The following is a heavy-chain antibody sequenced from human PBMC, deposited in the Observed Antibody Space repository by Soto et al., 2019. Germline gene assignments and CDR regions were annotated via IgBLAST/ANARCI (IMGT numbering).Heavy chain of an antibody. CDR1: GGSISSGGYY. Sequence: SETLSLTCTVSGGSISSGGYYWSWIRQHPGKGLEWIGYIYYSGSTYYNPSLKSRVTISVDTSKNQFSLKLSSVTAADTAVYYCARVETTVTTGDGSPYYYYYYMDVWGKGTTVTVSS. V-gene: IGHV4-31*03. D-gene: IGHD4-4*01. J-gene: IGHJ6*03. CDR2: IYYSGST. CDR3: ARVETTVTTGDGSPYYYYYYMDV.